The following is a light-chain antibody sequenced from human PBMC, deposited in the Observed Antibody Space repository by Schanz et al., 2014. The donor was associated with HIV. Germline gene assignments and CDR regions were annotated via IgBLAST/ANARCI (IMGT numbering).Light chain of an antibody. CDR1: SSDVGGYKN. Sequence: QSALTQPASVSGSPGQSITISCTGTSSDVGGYKNVSWYQQYPGKAPKLIIFDVDNRPSGVSWRFSASKSGNTASLTISGLQAEDEADYYCAAWDDSLNGWVFGGGTKLTVL. CDR3: AAWDDSLNGWV. CDR2: DVD. V-gene: IGLV2-14*01. J-gene: IGLJ3*02.